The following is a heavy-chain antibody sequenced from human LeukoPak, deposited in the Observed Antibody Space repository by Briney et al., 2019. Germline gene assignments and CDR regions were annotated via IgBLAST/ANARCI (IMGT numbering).Heavy chain of an antibody. CDR3: ARDLSGWFAFDI. D-gene: IGHD6-19*01. CDR2: IYYSGST. CDR1: GGSISSSSYY. Sequence: PSETLSLTCTVSGGSISSSSYYWGWIRQPPGKGLEWIGSIYYSGSTYYNPSLKSRVTISVDTSKNQFSPKLSSVTAADTAVYYCARDLSGWFAFDIWGQGTMVTVSS. J-gene: IGHJ3*02. V-gene: IGHV4-39*07.